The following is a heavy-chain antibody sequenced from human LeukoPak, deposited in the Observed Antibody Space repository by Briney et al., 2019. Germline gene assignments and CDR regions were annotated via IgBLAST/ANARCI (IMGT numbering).Heavy chain of an antibody. CDR3: AGTYYYGSGSYYPLDY. D-gene: IGHD3-10*01. J-gene: IGHJ4*02. V-gene: IGHV1-69*04. CDR2: IIPILGIA. CDR1: GGTFSSYA. Sequence: GASVKVSCKSAGGTFSSYAISWVRQAPGQGLEWMGSIIPILGIANCAQKFQGRVTITADKSTSTAYMELSSLRSEDTAVYYCAGTYYYGSGSYYPLDYWGQGTLVTVSS.